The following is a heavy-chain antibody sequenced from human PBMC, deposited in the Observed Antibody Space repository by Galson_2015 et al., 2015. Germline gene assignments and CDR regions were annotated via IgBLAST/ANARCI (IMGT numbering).Heavy chain of an antibody. Sequence: SLRLSCAASGLTFSSYAMSWVRQAPGKGLEWVSSISGSGDSTYYAVSVKGRFTISRDNSKNTLYLQMNSLRAEDTAVYYCSGDFDYWGQGTLVTVSS. J-gene: IGHJ4*02. V-gene: IGHV3-23*01. CDR3: SGDFDY. D-gene: IGHD3-10*01. CDR1: GLTFSSYA. CDR2: ISGSGDST.